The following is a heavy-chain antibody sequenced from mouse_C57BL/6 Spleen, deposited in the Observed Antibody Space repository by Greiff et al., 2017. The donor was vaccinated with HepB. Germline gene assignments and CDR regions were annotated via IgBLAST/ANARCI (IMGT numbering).Heavy chain of an antibody. V-gene: IGHV5-17*01. D-gene: IGHD1-1*01. CDR2: ISSGSSTI. J-gene: IGHJ3*01. CDR1: GFTFSDYG. CDR3: ARWYYDGAWFAY. Sequence: DVKLVESGGGLVKPGGSLKLSCAASGFTFSDYGMHWVRQAPEKGLEWVAYISSGSSTIYYADTVKGRFTISRDNAKNTLFLQMTSLRSEDTAMYYCARWYYDGAWFAYWGQGTLVTVSA.